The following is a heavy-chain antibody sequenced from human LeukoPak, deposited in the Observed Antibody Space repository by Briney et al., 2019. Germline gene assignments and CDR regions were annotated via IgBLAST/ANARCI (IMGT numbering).Heavy chain of an antibody. Sequence: PSETLSLTCTVPGGSISNYHWSWIRQPPGKGLEWIGYIHYRGSTKYNPSLKSRVTISLDTSKNQFSLTLRSVTAADTAVYYCARDLLRSSYSYFDYWGHGSLVTVSP. D-gene: IGHD2-15*01. V-gene: IGHV4-59*01. CDR3: ARDLLRSSYSYFDY. CDR1: GGSISNYH. J-gene: IGHJ4*01. CDR2: IHYRGST.